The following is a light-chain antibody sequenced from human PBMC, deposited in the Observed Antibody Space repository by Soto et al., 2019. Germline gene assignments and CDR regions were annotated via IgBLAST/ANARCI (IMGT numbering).Light chain of an antibody. CDR1: QSVSSY. Sequence: EIVLTQSPATLSLSPGERATLSCRASQSVSSYLAWYQQKPGQAPRLLIYDASNRATGIPARFSGSGSGTDFTLTISSRDPEDFAVYYCQHRSHLGTFGPGTKVDIK. V-gene: IGKV3-11*01. CDR3: QHRSHLGT. CDR2: DAS. J-gene: IGKJ3*01.